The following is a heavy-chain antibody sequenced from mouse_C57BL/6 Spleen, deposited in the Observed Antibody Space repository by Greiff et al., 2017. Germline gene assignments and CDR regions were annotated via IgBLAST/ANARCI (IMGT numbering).Heavy chain of an antibody. Sequence: VQLQQPGAELVMPGASVKLSCKASGYTFTSYWMHWVKRRPGQGLEWIGEIDPSDSYTNYNQKFKGKSTLTVDKSSSTAYMQLSSLTSEDSAVYYCARQIYYDPSAWFAYWGQGTLVTVSA. CDR2: IDPSDSYT. D-gene: IGHD2-4*01. V-gene: IGHV1-69*01. J-gene: IGHJ3*01. CDR3: ARQIYYDPSAWFAY. CDR1: GYTFTSYW.